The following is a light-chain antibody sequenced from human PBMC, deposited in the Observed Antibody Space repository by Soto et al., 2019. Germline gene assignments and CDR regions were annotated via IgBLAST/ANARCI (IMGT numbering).Light chain of an antibody. V-gene: IGKV3-11*01. CDR3: QQRYKWLT. J-gene: IGKJ4*01. Sequence: EIVFTQSPATLSFSRGERATLSCRASQSVTKYLAWYQQKPGQAPRLLIYDTSNRATGIPARFSGNGSGTDFTLTISSLESEDSGIYYCQQRYKWLTLGGGTKVDIK. CDR2: DTS. CDR1: QSVTKY.